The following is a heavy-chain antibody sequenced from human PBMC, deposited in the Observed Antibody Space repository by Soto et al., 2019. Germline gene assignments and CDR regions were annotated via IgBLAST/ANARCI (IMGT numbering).Heavy chain of an antibody. V-gene: IGHV5-51*01. D-gene: IGHD6-19*01. J-gene: IGHJ5*02. CDR1: GYSFTNYW. CDR3: VRQWLVLEIWFVP. CDR2: IYPGDSDT. Sequence: ESLKISCKGSGYSFTNYWIGWVRQMPGKGLEWTGIIYPGDSDTRYSPSFQGQVTISADKSISTAYLQWSSLKASDTAMYYCVRQWLVLEIWFVPRGQGILVT.